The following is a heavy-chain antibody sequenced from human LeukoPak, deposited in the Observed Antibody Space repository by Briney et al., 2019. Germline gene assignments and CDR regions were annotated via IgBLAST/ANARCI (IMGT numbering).Heavy chain of an antibody. CDR3: ARVKYSSSGRHFGY. CDR2: ISSSSSTI. J-gene: IGHJ4*02. CDR1: GFTFGSYS. V-gene: IGHV3-48*01. Sequence: GGSLRLSCAASGFTFGSYSMNWVRQAPGKGLEWVSYISSSSSTIYYADSVKGRFTISRDNAKNSLYLQMNSLRAEDTAVYYCARVKYSSSGRHFGYWGQGTLVTVSS. D-gene: IGHD6-6*01.